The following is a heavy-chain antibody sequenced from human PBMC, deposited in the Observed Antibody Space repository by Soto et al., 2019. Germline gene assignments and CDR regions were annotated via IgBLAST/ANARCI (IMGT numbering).Heavy chain of an antibody. CDR3: ARYRVATIPFDY. J-gene: IGHJ4*02. CDR1: GYTFTSYY. Sequence: ASVKVSCKASGYTFTSYYMHWVRHAPGQGLEWMGIINPSGGSTNYAQKLQGRVTMTTDTSTSTAYMELRSLRSDDTAVYYCARYRVATIPFDYWGQGTLVTVSS. CDR2: INPSGGST. V-gene: IGHV1-46*01. D-gene: IGHD5-12*01.